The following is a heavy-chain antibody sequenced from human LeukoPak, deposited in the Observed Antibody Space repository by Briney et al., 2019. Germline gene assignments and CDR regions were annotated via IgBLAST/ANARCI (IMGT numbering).Heavy chain of an antibody. Sequence: ASVKVSCKASGYTFTSYHMHWVRQAPGQGLEWMGIINPSGGSTSYAQKFQGRVTMTRDTSTSTVYMELSSLRSEDTAVYYCAREGNWNGGGAITYNWFDPWGQGTLVTVSS. CDR2: INPSGGST. CDR1: GYTFTSYH. J-gene: IGHJ5*02. V-gene: IGHV1-46*01. CDR3: AREGNWNGGGAITYNWFDP. D-gene: IGHD1-1*01.